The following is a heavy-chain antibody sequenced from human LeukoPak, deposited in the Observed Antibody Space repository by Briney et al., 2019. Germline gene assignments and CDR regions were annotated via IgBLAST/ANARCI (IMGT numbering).Heavy chain of an antibody. CDR2: IYYSGST. Sequence: SQTLSLTCTVSGGSVSSGSYYWSWIRQPPGKGLEWIGYIYYSGSTNYNPSLKSRVTISVDTSKNQFSLKLSSVTAADTAVYYCARDPTAIWFGESKPMYYFDYWGQGTLVTVSS. CDR3: ARDPTAIWFGESKPMYYFDY. J-gene: IGHJ4*02. CDR1: GGSVSSGSYY. V-gene: IGHV4-61*01. D-gene: IGHD3-10*01.